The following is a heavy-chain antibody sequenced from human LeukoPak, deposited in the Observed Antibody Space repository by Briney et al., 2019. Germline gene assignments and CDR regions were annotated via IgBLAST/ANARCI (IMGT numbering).Heavy chain of an antibody. J-gene: IGHJ6*02. CDR1: GYTFTSYG. CDR2: ISAYNGST. V-gene: IGHV1-18*01. Sequence: GASVKVSCKASGYTFTSYGISWVRQAPGQGLEWMGWISAYNGSTNYAQKLQGRVTMTTDTSTSTAYMELRSLRSDDTAVYYCARDYCGGDCYLATYYYYYGMDVWGQGTTVTVSS. D-gene: IGHD2-21*02. CDR3: ARDYCGGDCYLATYYYYYGMDV.